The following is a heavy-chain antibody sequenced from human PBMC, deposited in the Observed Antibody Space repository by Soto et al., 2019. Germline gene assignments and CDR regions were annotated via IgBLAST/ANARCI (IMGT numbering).Heavy chain of an antibody. D-gene: IGHD3-22*01. Sequence: PGVSLRLSCAASGFTFSSYSVSCVRQAPGKGPEWISSISGSGSTIYYADSVKGRFTISRDNSKNTLYLQMSSLRAEDTAVYYCAKVFYYYDSSGYYYFDYWGQGTLVTVSS. CDR3: AKVFYYYDSSGYYYFDY. CDR2: ISGSGSTI. CDR1: GFTFSSYS. J-gene: IGHJ4*02. V-gene: IGHV3-23*01.